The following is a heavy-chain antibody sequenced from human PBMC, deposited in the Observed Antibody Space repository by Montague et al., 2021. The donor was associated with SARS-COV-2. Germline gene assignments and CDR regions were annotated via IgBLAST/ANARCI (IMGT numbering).Heavy chain of an antibody. V-gene: IGHV3-30*18. J-gene: IGHJ4*02. CDR1: GFTFSSYD. Sequence: LRLSCAASGFTFSSYDMHWVRQAPGKGLEWVAVISYDGSNKYYADSVKGRFTISRDNSKNTLHLQMNSLRAEDTAVYYCAKDVGLRNFFDYWGQGTLVTVSS. CDR3: AKDVGLRNFFDY. CDR2: ISYDGSNK. D-gene: IGHD1-26*01.